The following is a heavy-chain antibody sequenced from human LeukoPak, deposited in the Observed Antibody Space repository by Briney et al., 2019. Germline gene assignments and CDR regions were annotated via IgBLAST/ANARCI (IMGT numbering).Heavy chain of an antibody. Sequence: GGSLRLSCAASGFTFSSYSLNWVRQAPGKGLEWVSSISGSSNFINYADSVKGRFTISRDNAKNSLYLQMNSLRAEDTAVYYCARVTGVVRGSSDYWGQGTLVTVSS. CDR2: ISGSSNFI. V-gene: IGHV3-21*01. J-gene: IGHJ4*02. D-gene: IGHD3-10*01. CDR3: ARVTGVVRGSSDY. CDR1: GFTFSSYS.